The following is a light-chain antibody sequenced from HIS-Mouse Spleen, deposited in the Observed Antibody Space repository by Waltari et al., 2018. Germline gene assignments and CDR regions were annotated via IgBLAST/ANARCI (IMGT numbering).Light chain of an antibody. Sequence: SYELTQPSSVSVSPVQTARITCSGDALPKKSAYWYQQKSGQAPVLVIYEDSKRPSGIPERFSGSSSGTMATLTISGAQVEDEADYYCYSTDSSGNHRVFGGGTKLTVL. J-gene: IGLJ2*01. CDR2: EDS. V-gene: IGLV3-10*01. CDR1: ALPKKS. CDR3: YSTDSSGNHRV.